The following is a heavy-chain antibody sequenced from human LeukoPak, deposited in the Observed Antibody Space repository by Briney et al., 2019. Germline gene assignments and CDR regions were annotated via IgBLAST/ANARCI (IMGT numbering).Heavy chain of an antibody. CDR2: ITSSGYTI. D-gene: IGHD3-16*01. V-gene: IGHV3-11*04. CDR3: ARDPSTLRLSVTGFDY. Sequence: GGSLRLSCAASGFTFSDYYMSWIRQAPGKGLEWISYITSSGYTIYFADSLKGRFTISRDNAKNSLYLQMNSLRAEDTAVYYCARDPSTLRLSVTGFDYWGQGTLVTVSS. CDR1: GFTFSDYY. J-gene: IGHJ4*02.